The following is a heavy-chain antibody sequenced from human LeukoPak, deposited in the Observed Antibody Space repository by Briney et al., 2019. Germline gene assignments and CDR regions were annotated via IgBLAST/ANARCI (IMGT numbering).Heavy chain of an antibody. J-gene: IGHJ4*02. CDR1: GFTFSSYA. V-gene: IGHV3-23*01. D-gene: IGHD3-10*01. CDR2: ISGSGSST. CDR3: ARDIGGDY. Sequence: GGSLRLSCAASGFTFSSYAMSWVRQAPGKGLEWVSAISGSGSSTYYAESVKGRFTISRDNSKNSLYLQMNSLRAEDTAVYYCARDIGGDYWGQGTLVTASS.